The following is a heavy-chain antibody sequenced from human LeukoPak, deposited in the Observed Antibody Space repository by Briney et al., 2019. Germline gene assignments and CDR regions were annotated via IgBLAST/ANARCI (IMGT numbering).Heavy chain of an antibody. Sequence: RSGGSLRLSCAASGFTFSSYAMHWVRQAPGKGLEWVAVISYDGSNKYYADSVKGRFTISRDNSKNTLYLQMNSLRAEDTAVYYCAREGAGGLDYWGQGTLVTVSS. J-gene: IGHJ4*02. D-gene: IGHD3-16*01. CDR1: GFTFSSYA. V-gene: IGHV3-30-3*01. CDR2: ISYDGSNK. CDR3: AREGAGGLDY.